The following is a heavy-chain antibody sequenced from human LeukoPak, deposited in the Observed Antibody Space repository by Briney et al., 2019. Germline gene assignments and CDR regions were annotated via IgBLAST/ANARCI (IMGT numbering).Heavy chain of an antibody. CDR1: GLSFSSYA. V-gene: IGHV3-23*01. Sequence: QPGGSLRLSCAASGLSFSSYAMSWVRQAPGKGLEWVSTLSDSGGSTYYADSVKGRFTISRDNSKNTLYLQMNGLRAEDTAVYYCAKLAGGTSGSFRQFDFWGQGTLVIVSS. J-gene: IGHJ4*02. CDR3: AKLAGGTSGSFRQFDF. D-gene: IGHD5-12*01. CDR2: LSDSGGST.